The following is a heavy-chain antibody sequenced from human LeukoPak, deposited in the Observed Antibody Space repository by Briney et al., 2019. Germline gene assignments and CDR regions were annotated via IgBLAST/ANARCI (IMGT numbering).Heavy chain of an antibody. CDR2: IYYSGST. CDR1: GGSISSYY. J-gene: IGHJ2*01. D-gene: IGHD5-18*01. V-gene: IGHV4-59*01. CDR3: ARDQTAMRSFDL. Sequence: PSETLSLTCTVSGGSISSYYWSWTRQPPGKGLEWIGYIYYSGSTNYNPSLKSRVTISVDTSKNQFSLKLSSVTAADTAVYYCARDQTAMRSFDLWGRGTLVTVSS.